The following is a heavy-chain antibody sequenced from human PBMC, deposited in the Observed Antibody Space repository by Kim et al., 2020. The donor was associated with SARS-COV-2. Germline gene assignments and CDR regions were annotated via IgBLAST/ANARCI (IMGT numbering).Heavy chain of an antibody. CDR2: ESST. J-gene: IGHJ4*02. CDR3: ARSDYFDE. Sequence: ESSTSYADSVKGRFTISRDNAKNTMYLQMNSLRAEDTAVYYCARSDYFDEWGQGTLVIVSS. V-gene: IGHV3-74*01.